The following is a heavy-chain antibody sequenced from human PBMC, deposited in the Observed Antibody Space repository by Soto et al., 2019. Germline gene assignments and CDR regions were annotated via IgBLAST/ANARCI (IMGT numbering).Heavy chain of an antibody. CDR2: IRSDIITV. V-gene: IGHV3-48*02. Sequence: EVQLVESGGGLVQPGGSPRLSCAASGFAFSSYDMNWVRQAPGKGLECIAYIRSDIITVHYGDSVKGRFTISRDNAQNSLYLQMISLRDEDTAVYYCARNRRYAEYSIDYWGQGTLVTVSS. D-gene: IGHD2-15*01. CDR3: ARNRRYAEYSIDY. CDR1: GFAFSSYD. J-gene: IGHJ4*02.